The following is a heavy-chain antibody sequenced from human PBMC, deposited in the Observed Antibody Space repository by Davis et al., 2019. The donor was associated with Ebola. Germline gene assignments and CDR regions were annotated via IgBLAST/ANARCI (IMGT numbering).Heavy chain of an antibody. Sequence: GGSLRLSCAASGFTFSDYYISWIRQAPGKGLEWVSSISSSSSYIYYADSVKGRFTISRDNAKNSLYLQMNSLRAEDTAVYYCARDGQLVDAFDIWGQGTMVTVSS. J-gene: IGHJ3*02. CDR3: ARDGQLVDAFDI. CDR2: ISSSSSYI. V-gene: IGHV3-11*06. CDR1: GFTFSDYY. D-gene: IGHD6-6*01.